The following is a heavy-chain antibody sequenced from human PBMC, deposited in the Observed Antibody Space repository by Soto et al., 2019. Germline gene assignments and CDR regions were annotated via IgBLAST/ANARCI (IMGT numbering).Heavy chain of an antibody. CDR3: ARDWPTYYYGSGTAA. J-gene: IGHJ5*02. CDR1: GGSISSGDYY. D-gene: IGHD3-10*01. V-gene: IGHV4-30-4*01. Sequence: SETLSLTCTVSGGSISSGDYYWSWIRQPPGKGLEWIGYIYYSGSTYYNPSLKSRVTISVDTSKNQFSLKLSSVTAADTAVYYCARDWPTYYYGSGTAAWGQGTLVTVSS. CDR2: IYYSGST.